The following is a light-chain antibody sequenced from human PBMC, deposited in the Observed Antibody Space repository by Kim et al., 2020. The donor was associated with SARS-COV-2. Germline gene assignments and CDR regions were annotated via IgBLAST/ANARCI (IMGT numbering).Light chain of an antibody. V-gene: IGKV2-28*01. J-gene: IGKJ2*03. CDR3: IRALQDGRS. Sequence: EAASCSCKASPRLSYINGNNYLDWELQKPGQSPKLLIYLGSDRDAGVPDRFSGSGEGTDFTLKIRRMKAEDDEVYYCIRALQDGRSVGEGTKLEI. CDR2: LGS. CDR1: PRLSYINGNNY.